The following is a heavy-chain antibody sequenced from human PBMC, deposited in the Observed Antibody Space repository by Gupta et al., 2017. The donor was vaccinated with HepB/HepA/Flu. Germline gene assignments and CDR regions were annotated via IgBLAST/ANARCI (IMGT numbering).Heavy chain of an antibody. CDR1: GYTFSSFG. CDR2: ISAYKGNT. D-gene: IGHD5-12*01. J-gene: IGHJ1*01. Sequence: QVQLVQSGADVKKPGASVKVSCKTSGYTFSSFGISWVRQAPGQGLEWMGWISAYKGNTHYAQNLQGRDTMTTDTSTTTAYMELRSLRSDDTAVYYCARDGYSANEIIYFLHWGQGTRGTVSS. V-gene: IGHV1-18*01. CDR3: ARDGYSANEIIYFLH.